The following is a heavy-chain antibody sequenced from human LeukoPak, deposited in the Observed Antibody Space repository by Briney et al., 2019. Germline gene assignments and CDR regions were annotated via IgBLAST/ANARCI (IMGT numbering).Heavy chain of an antibody. J-gene: IGHJ6*02. D-gene: IGHD3-10*01. Sequence: EASVKVSCKASGYTFTSYDINWVRQATGQGLEWMGWMNPNSGNTGYAQKFQGRVTMTRNTSISTAYMELSSLRSEDTAVYYCARVTRYYYGSGSPPYYYYGMDVWGQGTTVTVSS. CDR2: MNPNSGNT. CDR3: ARVTRYYYGSGSPPYYYYGMDV. CDR1: GYTFTSYD. V-gene: IGHV1-8*01.